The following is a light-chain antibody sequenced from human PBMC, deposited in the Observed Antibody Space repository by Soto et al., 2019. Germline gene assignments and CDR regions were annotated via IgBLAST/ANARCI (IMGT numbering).Light chain of an antibody. CDR3: CSSGGSPTHV. V-gene: IGLV2-23*02. CDR1: SSNVGSYKL. J-gene: IGLJ1*01. CDR2: EVN. Sequence: QSALTQPASVSGSPGQSITISCTGTSSNVGSYKLVSWYQQHPGKAPKLMIFEVNKRPSGVSNRFSGSKPGNTASLTIPRLKVEDEADYYCCSSGGSPTHVFGTGTKLTVL.